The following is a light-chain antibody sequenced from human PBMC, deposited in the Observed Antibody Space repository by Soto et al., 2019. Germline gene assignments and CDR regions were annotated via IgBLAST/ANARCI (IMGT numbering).Light chain of an antibody. CDR1: ESINSY. J-gene: IGKJ5*01. Sequence: EIVLTQSPATLSLSPGERGTLSCMASESINSYLAWYQQKPGQAPRLLIYDASNRATGIPARFSGSGSGTDFTLTISSLEPEDFAVYYCQQRRKWPITFGQGTLLEIK. CDR2: DAS. V-gene: IGKV3-11*01. CDR3: QQRRKWPIT.